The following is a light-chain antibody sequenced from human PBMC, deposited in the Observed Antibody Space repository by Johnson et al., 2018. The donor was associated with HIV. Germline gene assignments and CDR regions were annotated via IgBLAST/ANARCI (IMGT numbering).Light chain of an antibody. CDR2: DNN. V-gene: IGLV1-51*01. J-gene: IGLJ1*01. Sequence: QSVLTQPPSVSAAPGQKVTISCSGSSSHIGNNYVSWYQQLPGTAPKLLIYDNNKRPSGIPDRFSGSKSGTSATLGITGLQTGDEADYYCGTWDSSLSASVCGTGTKVTGL. CDR1: SSHIGNNY. CDR3: GTWDSSLSASV.